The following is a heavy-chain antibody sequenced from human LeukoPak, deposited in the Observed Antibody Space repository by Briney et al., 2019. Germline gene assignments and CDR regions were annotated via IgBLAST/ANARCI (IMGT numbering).Heavy chain of an antibody. CDR1: GGSISGGDYY. CDR3: ARRKAGYRTVFYFDY. CDR2: IYYSGSA. J-gene: IGHJ4*02. Sequence: SETLSLTCTVSGGSISGGDYYWSWIRQPPGKGLEWIGYIYYSGSAYYNPSLKSRVAISVDTSKNQFSLRLTSVTAADTAVYYCARRKAGYRTVFYFDYWGQGTLVTVSS. V-gene: IGHV4-30-4*08. D-gene: IGHD5-18*01.